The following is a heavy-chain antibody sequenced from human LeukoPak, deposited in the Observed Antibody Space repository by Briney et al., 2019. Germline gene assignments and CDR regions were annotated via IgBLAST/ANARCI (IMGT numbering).Heavy chain of an antibody. V-gene: IGHV4-4*07. D-gene: IGHD2-15*01. J-gene: IGHJ4*02. CDR1: DGSISSYY. Sequence: SETLSLTCTVSDGSISSYYWSWIRQPAGKGLEWIGSIYHSGGTNYNPSLKSRVTISVDTSKNQFSLKLSSVTAADTAVYYCATGWKLDYWGQGTLVTVSS. CDR2: IYHSGGT. CDR3: ATGWKLDY.